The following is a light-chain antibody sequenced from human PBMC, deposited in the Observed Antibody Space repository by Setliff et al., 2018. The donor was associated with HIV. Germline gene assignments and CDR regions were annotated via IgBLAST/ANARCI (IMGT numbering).Light chain of an antibody. CDR2: DVS. V-gene: IGLV2-8*01. J-gene: IGLJ1*01. CDR1: SSDVGGYNF. Sequence: QSVLTQPPSASGSPGQSVTISCTGTSSDVGGYNFVSWYQHHPGNAPKLMIYDVSKRPSGVPDRFSGSKSGSTASLTVSGLQAEDEADYYCSSYAGSSFYVFGTGTKVTVL. CDR3: SSYAGSSFYV.